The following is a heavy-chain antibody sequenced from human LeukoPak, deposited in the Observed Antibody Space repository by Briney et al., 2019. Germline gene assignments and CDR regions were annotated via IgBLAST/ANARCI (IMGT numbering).Heavy chain of an antibody. Sequence: GGSLRLSCAASGFAFSSNWMHWVRQAPGKGLVWVSHISTDARTITYAAFVKGRFTISRDNAKNTLYLQMNSLRAEDTALYYCVRGQATAWGLDYWGQGALVTVSS. CDR3: VRGQATAWGLDY. CDR1: GFAFSSNW. D-gene: IGHD6-13*01. J-gene: IGHJ4*02. CDR2: ISTDARTI. V-gene: IGHV3-74*01.